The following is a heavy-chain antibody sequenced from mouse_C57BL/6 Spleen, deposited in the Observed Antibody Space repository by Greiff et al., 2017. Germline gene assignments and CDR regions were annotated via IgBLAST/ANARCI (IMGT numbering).Heavy chain of an antibody. CDR1: GYAFSSSW. V-gene: IGHV1-82*01. J-gene: IGHJ4*01. CDR3: ARWLLPYYAMDY. D-gene: IGHD2-3*01. CDR2: IYPGDGDT. Sequence: VHLVESGPELVKPGASVKISCKASGYAFSSSWMNWVKQRPGKGLEWIGRIYPGDGDTNYNGKFKGKATLTADKSSSTAYMQLSSLTSEDSAVYFCARWLLPYYAMDYWGQGTSVTVSS.